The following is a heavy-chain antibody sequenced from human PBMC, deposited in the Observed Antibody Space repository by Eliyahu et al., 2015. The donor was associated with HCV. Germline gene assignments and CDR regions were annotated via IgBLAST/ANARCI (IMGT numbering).Heavy chain of an antibody. V-gene: IGHV1-2*02. CDR2: INPKTGGT. D-gene: IGHD1-14*01. CDR3: AGEKYTSNRKELDY. J-gene: IGHJ4*02. CDR1: TYPLTDYF. Sequence: QVQLAQSGTEVQKPGASVKVSCKSSTYPLTDYFIHWVQQAPGKGLQWMGGINPKTGGTVYAQKFLGRVIMTRDTSINTVYMELKRLAYDDTAIYYCAGEKYTSNRKELDYWGQGVLVTVSS.